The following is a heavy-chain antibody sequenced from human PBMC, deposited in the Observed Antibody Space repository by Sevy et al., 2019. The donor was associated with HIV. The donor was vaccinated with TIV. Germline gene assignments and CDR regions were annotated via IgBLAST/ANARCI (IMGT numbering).Heavy chain of an antibody. J-gene: IGHJ3*02. CDR2: IGHSGSDT. CDR3: AKDITTIVGDAFDI. D-gene: IGHD3-22*01. CDR1: GFTFSNYA. Sequence: GGSLRLSCAASGFTFSNYAMSWVRQAPGKGLEWVSAIGHSGSDTFYADSVKGRFTISRDNSKNTLYLQMNGLRGEDTALYYCAKDITTIVGDAFDIWGQGTMVTVSS. V-gene: IGHV3-23*01.